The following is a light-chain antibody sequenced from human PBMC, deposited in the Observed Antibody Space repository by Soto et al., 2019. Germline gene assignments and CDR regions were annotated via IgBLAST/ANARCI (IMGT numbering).Light chain of an antibody. CDR1: QRVSSY. V-gene: IGKV3-11*01. CDR3: QQRSNWPT. CDR2: DAS. Sequence: EIVLTQSPATLSLSPGERATLSCRASQRVSSYLAWYQQKPGQAPRLLIYDASNRATGIPARFSGSGSGTDFTLTISSREPEDFAVYYCQQRSNWPTFGQGTKLEIK. J-gene: IGKJ2*01.